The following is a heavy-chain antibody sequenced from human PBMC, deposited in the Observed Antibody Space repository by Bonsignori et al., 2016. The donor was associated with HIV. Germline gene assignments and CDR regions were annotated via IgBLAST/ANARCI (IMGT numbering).Heavy chain of an antibody. CDR1: GASMSDYY. D-gene: IGHD3-22*01. CDR2: IYTSETT. V-gene: IGHV4-4*07. Sequence: SETLSLTCTVSGASMSDYYWTWVRQPAGKGLEWIGRIYTSETTDYNPSLKSRVTLSVDTSKNQFSLKLSSVTVADTAVYYCARARAADGYSYFYMDVWAKGATVTSP. CDR3: ARARAADGYSYFYMDV. J-gene: IGHJ6*03.